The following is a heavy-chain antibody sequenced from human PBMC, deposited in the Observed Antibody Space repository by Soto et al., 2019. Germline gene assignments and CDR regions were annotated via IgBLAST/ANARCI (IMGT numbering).Heavy chain of an antibody. J-gene: IGHJ4*02. Sequence: ASVKVSCKASGYTFTSYGISWVRQAPGQGLEWMGWISAYNGNTNYAQKLQGRVTMTTDTSTSTAYMELRSLRSDDTAVYYCARDYYDISGYPWPFDYWGQGILVTGSS. CDR2: ISAYNGNT. V-gene: IGHV1-18*01. D-gene: IGHD3-22*01. CDR1: GYTFTSYG. CDR3: ARDYYDISGYPWPFDY.